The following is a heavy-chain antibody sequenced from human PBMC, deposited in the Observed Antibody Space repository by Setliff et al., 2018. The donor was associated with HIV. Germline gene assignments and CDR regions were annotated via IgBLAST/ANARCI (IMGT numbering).Heavy chain of an antibody. V-gene: IGHV4-39*07. J-gene: IGHJ4*02. CDR3: ARIIGSEIAGAQYYFDY. CDR1: GGSISVSSHY. D-gene: IGHD6-13*01. CDR2: IYYSGST. Sequence: PSETLSLTCTVSGGSISVSSHYWGWIRQPPGKGLEWIGSIYYSGSTYQNPSLKSRVATSVDTSKNQFSLKLSSVTAADTAFYCCARIIGSEIAGAQYYFDYWGQGTLVTVSS.